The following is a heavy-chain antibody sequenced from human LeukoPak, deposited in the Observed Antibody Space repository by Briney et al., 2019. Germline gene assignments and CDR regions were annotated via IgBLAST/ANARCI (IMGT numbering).Heavy chain of an antibody. V-gene: IGHV3-11*06. Sequence: PGGSLRLSCAATGFTFSDYYMSWIRQAPGKGLEWVSFISGSVGYTSYADSVKGRFTISRDNAKNSLYLQMNSLRDEDTAVYYCVREDDGIRYFDWSWAPWGQGTLVTVSS. CDR1: GFTFSDYY. D-gene: IGHD3-9*01. J-gene: IGHJ4*02. CDR3: VREDDGIRYFDWSWAP. CDR2: ISGSVGYT.